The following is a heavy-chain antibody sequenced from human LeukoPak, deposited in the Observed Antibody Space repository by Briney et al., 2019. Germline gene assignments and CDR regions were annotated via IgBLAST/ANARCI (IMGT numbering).Heavy chain of an antibody. D-gene: IGHD3-16*02. CDR2: IKPDGGEK. Sequence: GESLRLSCAASGFTFSSYMMTWVRQAPGKGLEWVANIKPDGGEKFYVDSVKGRFTISRDNSKDTLYLQMNSLRAEDTAVYYCAKRYIGNYYFDYWGQGTLVTVSS. J-gene: IGHJ4*02. CDR1: GFTFSSYM. CDR3: AKRYIGNYYFDY. V-gene: IGHV3-7*03.